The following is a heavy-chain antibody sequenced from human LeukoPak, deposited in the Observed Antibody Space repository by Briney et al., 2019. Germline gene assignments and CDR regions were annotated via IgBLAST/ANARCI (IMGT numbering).Heavy chain of an antibody. CDR3: ARVRGNSSGSGFDY. CDR2: IDHSGST. D-gene: IGHD4-23*01. CDR1: GESFSGYY. J-gene: IGHJ4*02. V-gene: IGHV4-34*01. Sequence: SETLSLTCAVYGESFSGYYWSWIRQPPGKGLEWIGEIDHSGSTNYNPSLKSRVTISVDTSKNQFSLKLSSVTAADTAVYYCARVRGNSSGSGFDYWGQGTLVTVSS.